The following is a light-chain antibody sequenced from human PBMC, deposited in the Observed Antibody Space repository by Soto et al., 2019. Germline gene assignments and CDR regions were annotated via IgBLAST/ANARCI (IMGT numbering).Light chain of an antibody. V-gene: IGKV2-28*01. CDR3: MQALQTPLT. CDR2: LGS. Sequence: DIVMTQSPLSLPVTPGEPASISCRSSQSLLHSNRYTYLDWYLQKPGQSPQLLIYLGSNRASGVPDRFSGSGSGTDFTLKISRVEAEDVGVYYCMQALQTPLTFGQGTKLEIK. J-gene: IGKJ2*01. CDR1: QSLLHSNRYTY.